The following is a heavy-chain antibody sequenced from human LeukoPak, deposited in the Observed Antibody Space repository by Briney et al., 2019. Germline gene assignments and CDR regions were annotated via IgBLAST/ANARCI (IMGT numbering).Heavy chain of an antibody. Sequence: PGGSLRLSCAASGFTFSTYSMNWVRQAPGKGLEWIGSIYYSGSTYYNPSLKSRVTISVDTSKNQFSLKLSSVTAADTAVYYCAIFPNPLGDRRRFDIWGQGTMVTVSS. D-gene: IGHD3-16*01. CDR2: IYYSGST. V-gene: IGHV4-39*07. CDR1: GFTFSTYS. J-gene: IGHJ3*02. CDR3: AIFPNPLGDRRRFDI.